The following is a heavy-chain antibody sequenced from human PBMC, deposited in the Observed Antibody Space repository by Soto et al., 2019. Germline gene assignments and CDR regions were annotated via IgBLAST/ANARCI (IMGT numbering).Heavy chain of an antibody. Sequence: EVQLVESGGGLVQPGGSLRLSCAASGFTFSNYWMSWVRQAPGKGLEWVANIKQDGTEKNYVDPVRGRFTISRDNAKNPLELQMISLTAEDTAMYYCASVAIWGQGTLVSVSS. CDR2: IKQDGTEK. J-gene: IGHJ4*02. V-gene: IGHV3-7*01. CDR3: ASVAI. CDR1: GFTFSNYW. D-gene: IGHD5-12*01.